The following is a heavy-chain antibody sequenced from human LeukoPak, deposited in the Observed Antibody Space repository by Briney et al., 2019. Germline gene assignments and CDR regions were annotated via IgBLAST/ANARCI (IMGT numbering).Heavy chain of an antibody. Sequence: GRSLRLSCAGSGFTFSSYAMQGVRQAPGKGREGVAVISYDGSNKYYADSVKGRFTISRDNSKNTLYLQMYSLRAEDTAVYYCARDEADYYYGSGRSFDYCGQGTLVTVSS. V-gene: IGHV3-30*04. J-gene: IGHJ4*02. CDR2: ISYDGSNK. CDR1: GFTFSSYA. CDR3: ARDEADYYYGSGRSFDY. D-gene: IGHD3-10*01.